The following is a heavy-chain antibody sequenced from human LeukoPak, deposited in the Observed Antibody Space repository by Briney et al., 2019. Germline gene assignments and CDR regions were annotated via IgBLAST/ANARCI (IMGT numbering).Heavy chain of an antibody. D-gene: IGHD6-6*01. Sequence: SETLSLTCAVYGGSFSGYYWSWIRQPPGKGLEWIGEINHSGSTNYNPSLRSRVTISVDTSKNQFSLKLSSVTAADTAVYYCARTLAAPALYDAFDIWGQGTMVTVSS. CDR3: ARTLAAPALYDAFDI. V-gene: IGHV4-34*01. CDR2: INHSGST. J-gene: IGHJ3*02. CDR1: GGSFSGYY.